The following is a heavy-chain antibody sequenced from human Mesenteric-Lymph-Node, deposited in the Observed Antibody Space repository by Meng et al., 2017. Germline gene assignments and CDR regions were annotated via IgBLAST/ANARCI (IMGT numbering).Heavy chain of an antibody. Sequence: SETLSLTCTVSGGSISSSSSYWGWIRQPPGKILEWIGTVHYTGITYFNPSLKSRVALSLDTSKNQFSLKLRSVSAADTAVFYCARVLVPGYFDYWGQGTLVTVSS. D-gene: IGHD6-6*01. V-gene: IGHV4-39*07. CDR2: VHYTGIT. J-gene: IGHJ4*02. CDR1: GGSISSSSSY. CDR3: ARVLVPGYFDY.